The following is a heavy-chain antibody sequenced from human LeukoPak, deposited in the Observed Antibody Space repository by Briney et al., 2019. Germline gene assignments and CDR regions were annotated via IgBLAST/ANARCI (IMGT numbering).Heavy chain of an antibody. CDR2: ISGSGGST. CDR3: AKQPAAGAAAGAYNWFDP. CDR1: GFTFSSYA. Sequence: GGSLSLSCAASGFTFSSYAMSWVRQAPGKGLEWVSAISGSGGSTYYADSVKGRLTISRDNSKNTLYLQMNSLRAEDTAVYYCAKQPAAGAAAGAYNWFDPWGQGTLVTVSS. V-gene: IGHV3-23*01. J-gene: IGHJ5*02. D-gene: IGHD6-13*01.